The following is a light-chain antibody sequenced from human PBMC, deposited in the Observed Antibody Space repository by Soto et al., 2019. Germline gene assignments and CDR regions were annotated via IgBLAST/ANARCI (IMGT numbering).Light chain of an antibody. J-gene: IGLJ1*01. CDR2: AGH. CDR3: CLYIGATTYV. V-gene: IGLV2-23*01. Sequence: QSALAQPASVSGSPGQSITISCTGTSGFVGSFSLVSWYQQHPGTAPKVMISAGHRRPSGVPDRFSGSTSVNSASLTISGLQADDEADYYCCLYIGATTYVFGTGTKLTVL. CDR1: SGFVGSFSL.